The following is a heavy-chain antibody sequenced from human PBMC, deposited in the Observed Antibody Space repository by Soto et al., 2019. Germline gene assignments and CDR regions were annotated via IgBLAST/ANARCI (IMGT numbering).Heavy chain of an antibody. V-gene: IGHV3-30*03. Sequence: QVQLVESGGGVVQPGRSLRLSCAASGFTFSSYGMHWVRQAPGKGLEWVAVISYDGSNKYYADSVKGRFTISRDNSKNTLYLQMNSLRAEDTAVYYCALFVDTAMVPTEAFDYWGQGTLVTVSS. J-gene: IGHJ4*02. D-gene: IGHD5-18*01. CDR1: GFTFSSYG. CDR3: ALFVDTAMVPTEAFDY. CDR2: ISYDGSNK.